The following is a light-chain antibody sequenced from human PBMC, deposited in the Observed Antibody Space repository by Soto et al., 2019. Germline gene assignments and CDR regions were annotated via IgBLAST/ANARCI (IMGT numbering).Light chain of an antibody. CDR1: QSISSY. CDR3: QQSYSTPPLT. J-gene: IGKJ4*01. CDR2: AAS. V-gene: IGKV1-39*01. Sequence: DIQMTQSPSSLSASVGDRVTITCRASQSISSYLNWYQQKPGKAPKLLIYAASSLQSGDPSRFSGSGSGTDFTLTISSLQHEDFATYYCQQSYSTPPLTFGGGTKVEIK.